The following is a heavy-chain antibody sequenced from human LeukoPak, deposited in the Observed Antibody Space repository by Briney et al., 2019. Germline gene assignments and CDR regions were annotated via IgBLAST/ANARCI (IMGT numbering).Heavy chain of an antibody. CDR3: AREDGIVGATSSFDY. J-gene: IGHJ4*02. Sequence: GGSLRLSCAASGFTFSTYSMNWVRQAPGKGLEWVSSMNGRGNYKYYADSVEGRFTISRDNAKNSLFLQMDSLRAEDTAFYYCAREDGIVGATSSFDYWGQGILVTVSS. V-gene: IGHV3-21*01. D-gene: IGHD1-26*01. CDR2: MNGRGNYK. CDR1: GFTFSTYS.